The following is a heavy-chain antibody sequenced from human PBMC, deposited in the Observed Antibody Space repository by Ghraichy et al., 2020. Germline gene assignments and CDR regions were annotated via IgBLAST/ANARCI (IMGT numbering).Heavy chain of an antibody. V-gene: IGHV4-34*01. CDR1: GGSFSGYY. CDR2: INRSGST. Sequence: SETLSLTCAVYGGSFSGYYWTWIRQPPGKGLEWIGQINRSGSTDYSPSLKSRVTISVDTSRNQFSLRLSSVTAADTTVYYCARYLKGADCGGDCYSGDWGQATLVTVSS. CDR3: ARYLKGADCGGDCYSGD. D-gene: IGHD2-21*02. J-gene: IGHJ4*02.